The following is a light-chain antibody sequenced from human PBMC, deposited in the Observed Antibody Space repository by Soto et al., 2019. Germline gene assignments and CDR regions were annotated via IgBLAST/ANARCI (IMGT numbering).Light chain of an antibody. CDR1: QSISVRH. J-gene: IGKJ1*01. CDR3: LQYGSAPRA. CDR2: DTA. V-gene: IGKV3-20*01. Sequence: EIVLTQSPGTLSLSPGERATLSCRASQSISVRHLAWYQQKPGQIPRLLIFDTASRAIGIPDRFSGSGSGTEFTRTISRLEPEDFAVSYCLQYGSAPRAFGQGTKVHIK.